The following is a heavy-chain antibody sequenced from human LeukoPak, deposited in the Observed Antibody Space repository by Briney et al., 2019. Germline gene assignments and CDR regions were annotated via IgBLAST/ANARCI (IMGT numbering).Heavy chain of an antibody. V-gene: IGHV3-30*03. D-gene: IGHD1-20*01. CDR2: ISHDGSNK. CDR3: ASNWNYFHY. J-gene: IGHJ4*02. Sequence: GGSLRLSCAASGFTFSSYDMHWVRQAPGEGLEWVALISHDGSNKYYADSVKGRFTISRDNSKNTLYLQMNSLRAEDTAVYYCASNWNYFHYWGQGTLVTVSS. CDR1: GFTFSSYD.